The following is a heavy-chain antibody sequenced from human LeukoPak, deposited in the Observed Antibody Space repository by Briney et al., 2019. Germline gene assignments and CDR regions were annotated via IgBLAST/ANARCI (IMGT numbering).Heavy chain of an antibody. J-gene: IGHJ3*02. CDR2: IYTSGST. CDR1: RGSISSYY. CDR3: ARSYYYDSSGYYGVI. V-gene: IGHV4-4*07. D-gene: IGHD3-22*01. Sequence: SETLSLTCTVSRGSISSYYWSWIRQPAGKGLEWIGRIYTSGSTNYNPSLKSRVTMSVDTSRNQFSLKLSSVTAADTAVYYCARSYYYDSSGYYGVIWGQGTMVTVSS.